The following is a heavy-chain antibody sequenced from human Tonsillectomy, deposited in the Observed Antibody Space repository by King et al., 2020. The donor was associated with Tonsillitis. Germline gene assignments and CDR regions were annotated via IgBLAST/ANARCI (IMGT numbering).Heavy chain of an antibody. J-gene: IGHJ4*02. Sequence: VQLVESGGGLVKPGGSLRLSCAASGFTFSNAWMSWVRQAPGKGLEWGGRIKSKTDGGTTDYAAPVKGRFTISRDDSKNTLYLQMNSLKTEDTAVYYCTTMITIFGVVVNWGQGTLVTVSS. CDR1: GFTFSNAW. CDR3: TTMITIFGVVVN. V-gene: IGHV3-15*01. CDR2: IKSKTDGGTT. D-gene: IGHD3-3*01.